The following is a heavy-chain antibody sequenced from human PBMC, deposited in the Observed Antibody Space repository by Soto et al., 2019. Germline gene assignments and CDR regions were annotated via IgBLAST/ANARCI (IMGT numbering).Heavy chain of an antibody. CDR1: GGTFSSYA. Sequence: QVQLVQSGAEVKKPGSSVKVSCKASGGTFSSYAISWVRQAPGQGLEWMGGIIPIFGTANYAQKFQGRVTITADESPSTAYMELCSLRSDDTGVYYWARDRIVVVVAATRRRRDYYGMDVWGQGTTVTVSS. D-gene: IGHD2-15*01. CDR2: IIPIFGTA. CDR3: ARDRIVVVVAATRRRRDYYGMDV. V-gene: IGHV1-69*12. J-gene: IGHJ6*02.